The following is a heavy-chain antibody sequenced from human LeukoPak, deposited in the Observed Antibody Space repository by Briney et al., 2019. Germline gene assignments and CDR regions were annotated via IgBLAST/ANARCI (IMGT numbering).Heavy chain of an antibody. CDR2: IRYDGSNK. V-gene: IGHV3-30*02. Sequence: GGSLRLSCAASGFTFSSSGMHWVRQAPGKGLEWVSFIRYDGSNKYYVDSVKGRFTISRDNPKNTLYLQMNSLRAEDTAVYYCARDLDQWLVPFDYWGQGTLVTVSS. CDR3: ARDLDQWLVPFDY. D-gene: IGHD6-19*01. CDR1: GFTFSSSG. J-gene: IGHJ4*02.